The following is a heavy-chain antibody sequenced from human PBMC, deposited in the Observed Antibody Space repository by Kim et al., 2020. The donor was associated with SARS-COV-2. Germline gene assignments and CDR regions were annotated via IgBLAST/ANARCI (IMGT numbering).Heavy chain of an antibody. D-gene: IGHD3-22*01. CDR1: GGTFSSYA. V-gene: IGHV1-69*13. CDR3: ARDGTMTNYYDSSGYYYGNRGDAFDI. Sequence: SVKVSCKASGGTFSSYAISWVRQAPGQGLEWMGGIIPIFGTANYAQKFQGRVTITADESTSTAYMELSSLRSEDTAVYYCARDGTMTNYYDSSGYYYGNRGDAFDIWGQGTMVTVSS. J-gene: IGHJ3*02. CDR2: IIPIFGTA.